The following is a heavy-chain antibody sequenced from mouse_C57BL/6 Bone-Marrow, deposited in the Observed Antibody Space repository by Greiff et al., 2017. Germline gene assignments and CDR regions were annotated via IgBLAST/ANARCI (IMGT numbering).Heavy chain of an antibody. D-gene: IGHD3-2*02. CDR2: IDPSDSYT. CDR1: GYTFTSYW. Sequence: QVQLQQPGAELVMPGASVKLSCKASGYTFTSYWMHWVKQRPGQGLEWIGEIDPSDSYTNYNQKFKGKSTLTVDKSSSTAYMQLRSLTSKDSAVYYCASGSGLPWFAYWGQGTLVTVSA. V-gene: IGHV1-69*01. CDR3: ASGSGLPWFAY. J-gene: IGHJ3*01.